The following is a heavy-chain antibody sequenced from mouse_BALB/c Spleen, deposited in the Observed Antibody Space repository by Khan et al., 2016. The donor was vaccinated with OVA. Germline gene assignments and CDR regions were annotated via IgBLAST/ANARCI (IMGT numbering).Heavy chain of an antibody. CDR2: IFPGDDST. Sequence: QVQLQQSGAELVKPGASVKLSCKASGYTFTSYDINWVRQRPEQGLEGSGWIFPGDDSTKYNEKFKGKATLTSDKSSSTAYMQLSRLTSEDSAVYFCARHSYGGILYSYFDDWGAGTTVTVSS. CDR1: GYTFTSYD. V-gene: IGHV1-85*01. CDR3: ARHSYGGILYSYFDD. J-gene: IGHJ1*01. D-gene: IGHD1-1*01.